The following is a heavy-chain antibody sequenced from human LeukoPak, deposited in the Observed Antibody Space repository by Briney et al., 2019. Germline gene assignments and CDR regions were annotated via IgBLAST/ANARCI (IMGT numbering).Heavy chain of an antibody. CDR1: GGSISSYY. J-gene: IGHJ4*02. D-gene: IGHD4-17*01. CDR3: ARGDDYGDYEAY. CDR2: IYYSGST. Sequence: SETLSLTCTVSGGSISSYYWSWIRQPPGKGLEWIGYIYYSGSTNYNPSLKSRVTISVDTSKNQFSLKLSSVTAADTAVYYSARGDDYGDYEAYWGQGTLVTVSS. V-gene: IGHV4-59*01.